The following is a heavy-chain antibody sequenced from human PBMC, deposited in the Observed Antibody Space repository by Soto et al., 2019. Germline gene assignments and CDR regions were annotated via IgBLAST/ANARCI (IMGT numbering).Heavy chain of an antibody. CDR1: GYGFTTYG. Sequence: QAHLVQSGAEVKKPGASVKVSCKGSGYGFTTYGITWVRQAPGQGLEWMAWISAHNGNTNYAQKLQGRVTVTRDTSTSTAYRELRSLRSDDTAVYYCARGRYGEYWGPGARVTVSS. V-gene: IGHV1-18*01. D-gene: IGHD3-10*01. J-gene: IGHJ4*02. CDR2: ISAHNGNT. CDR3: ARGRYGEY.